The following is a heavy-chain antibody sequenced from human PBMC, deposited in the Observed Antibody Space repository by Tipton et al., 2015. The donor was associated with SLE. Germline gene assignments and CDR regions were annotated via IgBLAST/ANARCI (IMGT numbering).Heavy chain of an antibody. Sequence: SLRLSCAASRFTFSTYSMIWVRQAPGKGLVWVSRISGDGRSTDYADSVKGRFTISRDNAKNTLYLQVNSLRADDTAMYYCARVSGSYFYWGQGTLVTVSS. V-gene: IGHV3-74*01. CDR1: RFTFSTYS. CDR2: ISGDGRST. CDR3: ARVSGSYFY. J-gene: IGHJ4*02. D-gene: IGHD1-26*01.